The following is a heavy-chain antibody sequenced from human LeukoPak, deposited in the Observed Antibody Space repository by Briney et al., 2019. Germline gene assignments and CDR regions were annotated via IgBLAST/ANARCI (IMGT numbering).Heavy chain of an antibody. CDR2: IYPDDSDA. Sequence: GESLKISCKGSGYSFTNYWLGWVRQVPGKGLEWMGIIYPDDSDARYSPSFQGQVTISADNSITTAYLQWSSLKASDTAMYYCARLYSGSYHDAFDIWGQGTMVTVSS. CDR1: GYSFTNYW. V-gene: IGHV5-51*01. D-gene: IGHD1-26*01. CDR3: ARLYSGSYHDAFDI. J-gene: IGHJ3*02.